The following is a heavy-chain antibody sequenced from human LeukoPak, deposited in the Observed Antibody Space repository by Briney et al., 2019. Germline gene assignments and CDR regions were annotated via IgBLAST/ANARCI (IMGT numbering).Heavy chain of an antibody. CDR1: GFTFSSYG. CDR2: IRYDGSNK. CDR3: AKVGGDYSNLDY. Sequence: GGSLRLSCAASGFTFSSYGMHWVRQAPGKGLEWVAFIRYDGSNKYYADSVKGRFTISRDNSKNTLYLQMNSLRAEDTAVYYCAKVGGDYSNLDYWGQGTLVTVSS. V-gene: IGHV3-30*02. J-gene: IGHJ4*02. D-gene: IGHD4-11*01.